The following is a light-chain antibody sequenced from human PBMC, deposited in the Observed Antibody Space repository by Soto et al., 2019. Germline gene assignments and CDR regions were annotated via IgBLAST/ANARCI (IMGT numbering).Light chain of an antibody. J-gene: IGKJ1*01. CDR1: QSISSW. Sequence: DIQMTQSPSTLSASVGDRVTITCRASQSISSWLAWYQQKPGKAPKLLIYDAPSLESGVPSRFGGSGSGTEFTLTISSLQTDDFATYYCQQYNSYSWTFGQGTKVEIK. V-gene: IGKV1-5*01. CDR3: QQYNSYSWT. CDR2: DAP.